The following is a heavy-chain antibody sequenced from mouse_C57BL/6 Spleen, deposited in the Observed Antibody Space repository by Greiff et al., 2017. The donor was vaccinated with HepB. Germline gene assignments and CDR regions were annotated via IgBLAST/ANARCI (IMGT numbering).Heavy chain of an antibody. Sequence: QVQLQQPGAELVKPGASVKMSCKASGYTFTSYWITWVKQRPGQGLEWIGDIYPGSGSTNYNEKFKSKATLTVDTSSSTAYMQLSSLTSEDSAVYYCAREGAQDLYFDYWGQGTTLTVSS. D-gene: IGHD3-2*02. CDR1: GYTFTSYW. CDR2: IYPGSGST. CDR3: AREGAQDLYFDY. V-gene: IGHV1-55*01. J-gene: IGHJ2*01.